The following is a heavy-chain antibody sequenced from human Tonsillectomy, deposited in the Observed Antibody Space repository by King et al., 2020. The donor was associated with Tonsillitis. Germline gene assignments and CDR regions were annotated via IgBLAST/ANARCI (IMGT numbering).Heavy chain of an antibody. CDR2: IIPVFNTV. Sequence: QLVQSGAEVKKRGSSVKVSCKASGGTFGNHAISWVRQAPGQGLEWMGGIIPVFNTVNYAQRFQDRVTITAEKSTATAYLDLSSLRSDDTAIYYCASAYAYSSNWYWSRAMDAFNVWGQGTVVSV. J-gene: IGHJ3*01. CDR1: GGTFGNHA. CDR3: ASAYAYSSNWYWSRAMDAFNV. D-gene: IGHD6-13*01. V-gene: IGHV1-69*06.